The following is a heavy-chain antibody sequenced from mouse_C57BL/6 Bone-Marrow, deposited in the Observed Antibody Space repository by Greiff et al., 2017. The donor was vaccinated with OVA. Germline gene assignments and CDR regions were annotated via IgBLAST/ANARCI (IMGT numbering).Heavy chain of an antibody. Sequence: QVQLKQPGAELVMPGASVKLSCKASGYTFTSYWMHWVKQRPGQGLEWIGEIEPSDSYTNYNQKFKGKSTLTVDKSSSTAYMQLSSLTSEDSAVYYCARRASGTRYYFDYWGQGTTLTVSS. CDR3: ARRASGTRYYFDY. CDR1: GYTFTSYW. V-gene: IGHV1-69*01. CDR2: IEPSDSYT. D-gene: IGHD4-1*01. J-gene: IGHJ2*01.